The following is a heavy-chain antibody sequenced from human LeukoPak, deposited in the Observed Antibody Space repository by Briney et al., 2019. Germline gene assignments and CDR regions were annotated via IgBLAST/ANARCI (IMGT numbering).Heavy chain of an antibody. Sequence: GGSLRLSCAASGLTVSSNCMSWVRQAPGKGLEWVSFIYSGGNTYYADSVKGRFTISRDNSKNTLYLQMNSLRAEDTAVYYCAKDGFRAAGRGRYFDYWGQGTLVTVSS. CDR3: AKDGFRAAGRGRYFDY. V-gene: IGHV3-53*01. CDR1: GLTVSSNC. D-gene: IGHD6-13*01. J-gene: IGHJ4*02. CDR2: IYSGGNT.